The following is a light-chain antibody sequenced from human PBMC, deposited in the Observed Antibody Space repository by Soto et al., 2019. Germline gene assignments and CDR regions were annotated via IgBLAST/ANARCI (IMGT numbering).Light chain of an antibody. CDR3: SSYTTTSTLDV. CDR1: SSDVGGYGY. J-gene: IGLJ1*01. Sequence: QSALTQPASVSGFPGQSITISCSGTSSDVGGYGYVSWYQQHPGKAPKLMIYELTNRPSGVSDRFSGSKSGNTAYLPISGLQAEDEADYYCSSYTTTSTLDVFGTGTKLTVL. V-gene: IGLV2-14*03. CDR2: ELT.